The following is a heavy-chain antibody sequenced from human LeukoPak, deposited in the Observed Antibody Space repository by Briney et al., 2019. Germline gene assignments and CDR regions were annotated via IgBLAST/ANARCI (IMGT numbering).Heavy chain of an antibody. Sequence: ASVKVSXKASGYTFTGYYIHWMRQAPGQGLEWIGWIYPNSGGPYYAQKFQGRVTMTRDTSISTAYMELSSLRYDDTAVYYCARKGEVYGDYDYWGQGTLVTVSS. CDR2: IYPNSGGP. D-gene: IGHD4-17*01. J-gene: IGHJ4*02. V-gene: IGHV1-2*02. CDR1: GYTFTGYY. CDR3: ARKGEVYGDYDY.